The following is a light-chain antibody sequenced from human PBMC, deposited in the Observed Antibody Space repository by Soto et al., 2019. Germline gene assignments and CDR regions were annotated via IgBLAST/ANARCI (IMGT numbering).Light chain of an antibody. CDR3: QHYGGSPLT. CDR1: QSVSSSY. V-gene: IGKV3-20*01. CDR2: GAS. Sequence: EIVLTQSPGTLSLSPGERATLSCRASQSVSSSYLAWYQQKPGQAPRLLIYGASSRATGIPDRFSGSGSGTDFTLTISNLEPEDFAVYYCQHYGGSPLTFGQGTRLEIK. J-gene: IGKJ5*01.